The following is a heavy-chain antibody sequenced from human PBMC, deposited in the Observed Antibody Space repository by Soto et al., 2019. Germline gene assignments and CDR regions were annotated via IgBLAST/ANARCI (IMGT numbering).Heavy chain of an antibody. J-gene: IGHJ5*02. V-gene: IGHV5-51*01. Sequence: GESLKISCKGSGYSFTSYWIGWVRQMPGKGLEWMGIIYPGDSDTRYSPSFQGQVTISADKSISTAYLQWSSLKASDTAMYYCARQVVRYDFWSGSDPWGQGTLVTVSS. CDR3: ARQVVRYDFWSGSDP. D-gene: IGHD3-3*01. CDR1: GYSFTSYW. CDR2: IYPGDSDT.